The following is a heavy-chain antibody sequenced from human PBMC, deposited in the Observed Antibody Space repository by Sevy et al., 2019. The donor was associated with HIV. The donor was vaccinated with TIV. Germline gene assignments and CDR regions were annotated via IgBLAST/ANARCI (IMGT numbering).Heavy chain of an antibody. D-gene: IGHD2-2*01. Sequence: GESLKISCAASGFTFSSYAIHWVRQAPGKGLEWVAVISYDGSKKYYADSVKGRFTISRDNSKNTLYLQMNSLRVEDTAVYYCARDRSSSWINYYFGYWGQGTLVTVSS. J-gene: IGHJ4*02. CDR1: GFTFSSYA. CDR2: ISYDGSKK. V-gene: IGHV3-30*04. CDR3: ARDRSSSWINYYFGY.